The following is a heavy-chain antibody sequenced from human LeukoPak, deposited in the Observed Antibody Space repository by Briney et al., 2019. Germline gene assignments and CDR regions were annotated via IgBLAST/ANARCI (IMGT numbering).Heavy chain of an antibody. CDR3: AKGKNYYYMDV. V-gene: IGHV3-33*06. Sequence: GGSLRLSCAASGFTFSSYGMHWVRQAPGKGLEWVAVIWYDGSNKYYEDSVKGRFTISRDNSKNTLYLQMNSLRAEDTAVYYCAKGKNYYYMDVWGKGTTVTVSS. CDR2: IWYDGSNK. CDR1: GFTFSSYG. J-gene: IGHJ6*03.